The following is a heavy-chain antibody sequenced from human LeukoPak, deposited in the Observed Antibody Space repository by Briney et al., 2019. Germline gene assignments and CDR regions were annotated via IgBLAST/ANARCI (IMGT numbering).Heavy chain of an antibody. D-gene: IGHD3-22*01. CDR1: GFTFSSYA. V-gene: IGHV3-23*01. CDR3: AKRNDSSGYYHRNAFDI. CDR2: ISGSGGST. Sequence: GGSLRLSCAASGFTFSSYAMSWVRQAPGKGLEWVSAISGSGGSTYYADSVKGRFTISRDNSKNTLYLQMNSLRAEDTAVYYCAKRNDSSGYYHRNAFDIWGQGTMVTVSS. J-gene: IGHJ3*02.